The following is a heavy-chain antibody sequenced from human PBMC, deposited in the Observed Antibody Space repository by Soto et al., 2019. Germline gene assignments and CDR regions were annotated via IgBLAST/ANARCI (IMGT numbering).Heavy chain of an antibody. D-gene: IGHD2-2*01. CDR2: VYYTGST. CDR3: AKYRRTQAEGFTLDY. CDR1: VGSINGFY. V-gene: IGHV4-59*01. J-gene: IGHJ4*02. Sequence: SETLSLTCTVSVGSINGFYWSWIRQPPGKGLEWIGYVYYTGSTTYNPSLESRVTMSVDTSKNQFSLKLSSVNAADTAVYYCAKYRRTQAEGFTLDYWGQGTLVTVSS.